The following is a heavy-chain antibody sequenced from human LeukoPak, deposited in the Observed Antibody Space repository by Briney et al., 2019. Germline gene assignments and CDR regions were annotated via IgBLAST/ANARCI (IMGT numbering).Heavy chain of an antibody. V-gene: IGHV3-23*01. J-gene: IGHJ4*02. CDR1: GFTFSSYG. Sequence: GGSLRLSCAASGFTFSSYGLSWVRQAPGKGLEWVSGISGSGGSTYYADSVKGRFTISRDNSKNTLYLQMNSLRAEDTAVYYCARSNQADDYWGQGTLVTVSS. CDR3: ARSNQADDY. D-gene: IGHD1-14*01. CDR2: ISGSGGST.